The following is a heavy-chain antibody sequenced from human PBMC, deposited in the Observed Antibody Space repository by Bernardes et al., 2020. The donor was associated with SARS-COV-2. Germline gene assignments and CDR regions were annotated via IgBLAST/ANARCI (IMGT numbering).Heavy chain of an antibody. CDR3: ARVRTMVRGLVSYFDY. CDR1: GYTFDTFG. CDR2: ISANSGKT. J-gene: IGHJ4*02. D-gene: IGHD3-10*01. Sequence: ASVKVSCMASGYTFDTFGISWLRLAPGQGLEWMGWISANSGKTTYARQFQDRVTLTTDTSTNTAYMELRSLTSDDTAVFFCARVRTMVRGLVSYFDYWGQGTLVTVSS. V-gene: IGHV1-18*01.